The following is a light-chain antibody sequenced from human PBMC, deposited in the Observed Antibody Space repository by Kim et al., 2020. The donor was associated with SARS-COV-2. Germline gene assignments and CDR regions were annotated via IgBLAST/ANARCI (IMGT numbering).Light chain of an antibody. V-gene: IGKV3-11*01. CDR2: DTS. CDR3: QQRRNWPLT. Sequence: LSAGERATLSCRASQNINSYLGWYQQKPGQAPRLLIYDTSNRASGIPARFSGSGSGTDFTLTISSLEPEDFAVYYCQQRRNWPLTFGGGTKVDIK. CDR1: QNINSY. J-gene: IGKJ4*01.